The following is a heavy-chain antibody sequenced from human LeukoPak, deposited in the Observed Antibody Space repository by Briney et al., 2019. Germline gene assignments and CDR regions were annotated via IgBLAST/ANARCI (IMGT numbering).Heavy chain of an antibody. J-gene: IGHJ4*02. D-gene: IGHD5-12*01. Sequence: GASVKVSCKASGYTFTGYYMHWVRQAPGQGLEWMGRINPNSGGTNYAQKFQGRVTMTRDTSISTTYMELSRLRSDDTAVYYCARAVATIADFDYWGQGTLVTVSS. V-gene: IGHV1-2*06. CDR1: GYTFTGYY. CDR2: INPNSGGT. CDR3: ARAVATIADFDY.